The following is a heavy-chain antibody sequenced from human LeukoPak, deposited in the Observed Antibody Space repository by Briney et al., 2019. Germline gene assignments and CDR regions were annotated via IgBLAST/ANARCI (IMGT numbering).Heavy chain of an antibody. J-gene: IGHJ6*02. Sequence: ASVKVFCKASGYTFTSYGISWVRQAPGQGLEWMGWISAYNGNTNYAQKLQGRVTMTTDTSTSTAYMELRSLRSDDTAVYYCARGLLQYYYYYGMDVWGQGTTVTVSS. V-gene: IGHV1-18*01. D-gene: IGHD2-21*01. CDR1: GYTFTSYG. CDR3: ARGLLQYYYYYGMDV. CDR2: ISAYNGNT.